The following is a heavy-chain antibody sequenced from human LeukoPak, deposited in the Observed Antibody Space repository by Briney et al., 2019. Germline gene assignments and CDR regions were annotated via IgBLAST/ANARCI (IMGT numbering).Heavy chain of an antibody. CDR3: ARAGDIAMAYPAYFGH. CDR2: IYYSGST. D-gene: IGHD5-18*01. CDR1: GGSISSYY. J-gene: IGHJ4*02. V-gene: IGHV4-59*08. Sequence: PSETLSLTCTVSGGSISSYYWSWIRQPPGKGLEWIGYIYYSGSTNYNPSLKSRVTISVDTSKNQFSLKLSSVTAADTAVYYCARAGDIAMAYPAYFGHWGQGTPVTVSS.